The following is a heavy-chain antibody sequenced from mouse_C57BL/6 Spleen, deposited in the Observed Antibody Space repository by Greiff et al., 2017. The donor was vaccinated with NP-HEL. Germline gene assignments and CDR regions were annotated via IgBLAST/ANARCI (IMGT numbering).Heavy chain of an antibody. D-gene: IGHD2-5*01. V-gene: IGHV3-6*01. CDR1: GYSITSGYY. J-gene: IGHJ3*01. Sequence: DVHLVESGPGLVKPSQSLSLTCSVTGYSITSGYYWNWIRQFPGNKLEWMGNISYDGSNNYNPTLKNRISITRDTSKNQFFLKLNSLTTDDTATYYCARDDYSNPWFAYWGQGTLVTVSA. CDR2: ISYDGSN. CDR3: ARDDYSNPWFAY.